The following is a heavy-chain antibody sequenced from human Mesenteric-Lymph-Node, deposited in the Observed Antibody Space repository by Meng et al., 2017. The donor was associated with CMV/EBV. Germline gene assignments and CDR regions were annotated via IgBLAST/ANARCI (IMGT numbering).Heavy chain of an antibody. CDR2: IYDNGNT. Sequence: SETLSLTCTVSGGSISFQYWSWIRQSPGKGLEWIGVIYDNGNTNYNPSLKSRATISTDTSKNQVYLKLTSVTAADTAVYYCAREKKDFWSGFFDSWGQGTLVTVSS. CDR1: GGSISFQY. J-gene: IGHJ4*02. D-gene: IGHD3-3*01. CDR3: AREKKDFWSGFFDS. V-gene: IGHV4-59*11.